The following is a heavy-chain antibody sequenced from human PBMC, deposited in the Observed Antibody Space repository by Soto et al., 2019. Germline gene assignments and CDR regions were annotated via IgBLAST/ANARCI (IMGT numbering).Heavy chain of an antibody. J-gene: IGHJ1*01. Sequence: EVQLLESGGGLVQPGGSLRLSCAVSGFTFSSSTSAMSWVRQAPGKGLEWVSAIRGSGSGTYYADSVKGRFTISGDNSKNTLYLQMNSLRAEDTAVYYCAKPLSWDDSSGYYVGYFHHWGQGTLVTVSS. D-gene: IGHD3-22*01. CDR1: GFTFSSSTSA. CDR2: IRGSGSGT. CDR3: AKPLSWDDSSGYYVGYFHH. V-gene: IGHV3-23*01.